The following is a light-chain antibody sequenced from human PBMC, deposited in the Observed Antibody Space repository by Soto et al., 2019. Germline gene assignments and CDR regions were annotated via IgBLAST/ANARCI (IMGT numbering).Light chain of an antibody. Sequence: DIVLTQSPGTLSLSPGERATNSCRASQSVSSSYLAWYQQKPGQAPRLLIYGASSRATGIPDRFSGSGSGTDFTLTISRLEPEDFAVYYCHQYGSSRPWTFGQGTKVEIK. J-gene: IGKJ1*01. CDR1: QSVSSSY. CDR3: HQYGSSRPWT. V-gene: IGKV3-20*01. CDR2: GAS.